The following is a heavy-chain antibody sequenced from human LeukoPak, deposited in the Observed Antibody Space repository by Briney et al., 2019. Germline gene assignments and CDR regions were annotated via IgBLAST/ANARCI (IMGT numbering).Heavy chain of an antibody. J-gene: IGHJ6*04. CDR3: AELGITMIGGV. CDR1: GFTFSSYW. V-gene: IGHV3-74*01. Sequence: TGGSLRLSCAASGFTFSSYWMHWVRQPPGKGLVWVSRIKNDGSTTTYADSVKGRFTVSRDNAKNSLYLQMNSLRAEDTAVYYCAELGITMIGGVWGKGTTVTISS. D-gene: IGHD3-10*02. CDR2: IKNDGSTT.